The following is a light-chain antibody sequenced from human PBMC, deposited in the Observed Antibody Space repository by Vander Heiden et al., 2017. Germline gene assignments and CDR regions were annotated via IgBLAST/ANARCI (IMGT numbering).Light chain of an antibody. Sequence: QSVLTQPPSASGTPGQRVPISCSGTSSNIGGNTVNWYQQLPGTAPKLLIYSNNQRPSGVPDRFSGSKSGTSASLAISGLQSEDEADYHCAAWDDSLIGVVFGGGTKLTVL. CDR1: SSNIGGNT. V-gene: IGLV1-44*01. CDR2: SNN. CDR3: AAWDDSLIGVV. J-gene: IGLJ2*01.